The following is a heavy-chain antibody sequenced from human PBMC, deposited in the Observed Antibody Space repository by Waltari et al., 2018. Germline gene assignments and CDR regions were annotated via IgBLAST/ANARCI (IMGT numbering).Heavy chain of an antibody. J-gene: IGHJ4*02. CDR3: ARDLAWNDETNDY. CDR1: GFPFNDYD. D-gene: IGHD1-1*01. CDR2: IYSGGST. Sequence: EVQLVESGGGLVQPGGSLRLSCAASGFPFNDYDMDWVRQAPGKGLGGVSVIYSGGSTFYADSVKGRFTISRDNSKNALYLQMSSLRAEDTAVYFCARDLAWNDETNDYWGQGTLVTVSS. V-gene: IGHV3-66*01.